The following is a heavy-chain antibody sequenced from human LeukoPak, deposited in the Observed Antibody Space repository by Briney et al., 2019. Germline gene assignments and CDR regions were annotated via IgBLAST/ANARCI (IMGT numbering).Heavy chain of an antibody. CDR1: GFTFSNYA. D-gene: IGHD4-17*01. CDR2: IRYDGSNK. J-gene: IGHJ5*02. Sequence: GGSLRLSCAASGFTFSNYAMHWVRQAPGKGLEWVAFIRYDGSNKYYADSVKGRFTISRDNSKNTLYLQMNSLRAEDTAVYYCAKTYGDYLSSWFDPWGQGTLVTVSS. CDR3: AKTYGDYLSSWFDP. V-gene: IGHV3-30*02.